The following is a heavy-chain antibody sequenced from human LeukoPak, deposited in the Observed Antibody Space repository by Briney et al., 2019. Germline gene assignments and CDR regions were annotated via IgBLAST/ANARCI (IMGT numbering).Heavy chain of an antibody. CDR2: ISYDGSNK. CDR3: AKGPFDY. V-gene: IGHV3-30-3*01. J-gene: IGHJ4*02. CDR1: GFTFSSYA. Sequence: GGSLRLSCAASGFTFSSYAMHWVRQAPGKGLEWVAVISYDGSNKYYADSVKGRFTISRDNSKNTLYLQMNSLRAEDTAVYYCAKGPFDYWGQGTLVTVSS.